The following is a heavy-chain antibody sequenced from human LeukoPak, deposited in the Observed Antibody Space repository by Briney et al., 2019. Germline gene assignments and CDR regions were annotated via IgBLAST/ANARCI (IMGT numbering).Heavy chain of an antibody. D-gene: IGHD6-19*01. J-gene: IGHJ4*02. CDR1: GFTFSSYA. CDR3: AREEAVAATFDY. Sequence: GGSLRLSCAASGFTFSSYAMSWVRQAPGKGLEWVSAISGSGGSTHYADSVKGRFTISRDNSKNTLYLQMNSLGVEDTAVYYCAREEAVAATFDYWGQGTLVTVSS. V-gene: IGHV3-23*01. CDR2: ISGSGGST.